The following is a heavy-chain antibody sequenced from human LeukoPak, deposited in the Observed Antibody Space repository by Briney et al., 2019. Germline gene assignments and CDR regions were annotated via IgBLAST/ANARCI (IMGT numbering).Heavy chain of an antibody. CDR2: IYSGGST. CDR3: ARVGDFWSGYRLYGMDV. D-gene: IGHD3-3*01. J-gene: IGHJ6*02. CDR1: GFTVSSNY. Sequence: PGGPLRLSCAASGFTVSSNYMSWVRQAPGKGLEWVSVIYSGGSTYYADSVKGRFTISRDNSKNTLYLQMNSLRAEGTAVYYCARVGDFWSGYRLYGMDVWGQGTTVTVSS. V-gene: IGHV3-53*01.